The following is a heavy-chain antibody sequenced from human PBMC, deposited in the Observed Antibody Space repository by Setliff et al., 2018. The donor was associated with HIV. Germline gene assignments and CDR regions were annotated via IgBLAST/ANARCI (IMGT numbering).Heavy chain of an antibody. Sequence: ASVKVSCKASGYTFTTYGISWVRQAPGQGFEWMGWINTETGNPMYAQGFRGRFVFSLDTSVSTTYLQINSLKAEDTAMYYCARVGSYWSTFDYWGHGALVTVAS. V-gene: IGHV7-4-1*02. CDR1: GYTFTTYG. D-gene: IGHD1-26*01. J-gene: IGHJ4*01. CDR3: ARVGSYWSTFDY. CDR2: INTETGNP.